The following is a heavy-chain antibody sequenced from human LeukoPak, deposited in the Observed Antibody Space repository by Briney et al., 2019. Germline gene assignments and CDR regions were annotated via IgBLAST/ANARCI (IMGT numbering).Heavy chain of an antibody. D-gene: IGHD3/OR15-3a*01. CDR2: INPEGITS. J-gene: IGHJ4*02. CDR3: VFFYTGLKIPY. CDR1: GFTLNTYW. Sequence: GGAQRLSCAASGFTLNTYWMHWVRQAPGKGLVWVSDINPEGITSNYADSVRGRFTISRDNAQNTLYLQMDGLRAEDTGIYYCVFFYTGLKIPYWGQGALVTVS. V-gene: IGHV3-74*01.